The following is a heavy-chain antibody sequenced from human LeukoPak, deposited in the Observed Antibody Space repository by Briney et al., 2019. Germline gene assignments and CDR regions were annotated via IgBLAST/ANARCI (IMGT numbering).Heavy chain of an antibody. Sequence: AASVKVSCKASRYTFTGYYMHWVRQAPGQGREWMGWINPNSGGTNYAQKFQGRVTMTRDTSISTAYMELSRLRSDDTAVYYCARDGRDGYNLGYWGQGTLVTVSS. D-gene: IGHD5-24*01. CDR3: ARDGRDGYNLGY. CDR2: INPNSGGT. CDR1: RYTFTGYY. V-gene: IGHV1-2*02. J-gene: IGHJ4*02.